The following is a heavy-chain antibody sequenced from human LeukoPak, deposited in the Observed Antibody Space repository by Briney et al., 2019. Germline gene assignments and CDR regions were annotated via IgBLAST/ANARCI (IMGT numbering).Heavy chain of an antibody. J-gene: IGHJ5*02. CDR2: ISSSSSTI. D-gene: IGHD6-13*01. CDR1: RFTFSSYS. CDR3: ARRAAAGTSTINWFDP. V-gene: IGHV3-48*01. Sequence: GGSLRLSCAASRFTFSSYSMNWVRQAPGKGLEWVSYISSSSSTIYYADSVKGRFTISRDNAKNSLYLQMNSLRAEDTAVYYCARRAAAGTSTINWFDPWGQGTLVTVSS.